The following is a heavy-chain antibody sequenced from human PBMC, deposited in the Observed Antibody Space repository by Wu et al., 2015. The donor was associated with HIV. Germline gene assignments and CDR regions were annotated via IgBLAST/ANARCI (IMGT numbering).Heavy chain of an antibody. CDR3: ARAITIRSSGYYYSWFDP. J-gene: IGHJ5*02. CDR2: IIPIFGTA. V-gene: IGHV1-69*05. Sequence: QVQLVQSGAEVKKPGSSVKVSCKASGGTFSSYAISWVRQAPGQGLEWMGGIIPIFGTANYAQKFQGRVTITTDESTSTAYMELSSLRSEDTAVYYCARAITIRSSGYYYSWFDPWGQGTLVTVSS. CDR1: GGTFSSYA. D-gene: IGHD3-22*01.